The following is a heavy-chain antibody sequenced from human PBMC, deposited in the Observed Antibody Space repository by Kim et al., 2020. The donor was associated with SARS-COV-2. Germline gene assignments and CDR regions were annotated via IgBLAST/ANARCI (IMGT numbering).Heavy chain of an antibody. CDR2: IIPILGIA. J-gene: IGHJ6*02. D-gene: IGHD5-12*01. CDR1: GGTFSSYT. Sequence: SVKVSCKASGGTFSSYTISWVRQAPGQGLEWMGRIIPILGIANYAQKFQGRVTITADKSTSTAYMELSSLRSEDTAMYYCARDLVRWLQSPRPEASGYYYYGMDVWGQGTTVTVSS. V-gene: IGHV1-69*04. CDR3: ARDLVRWLQSPRPEASGYYYYGMDV.